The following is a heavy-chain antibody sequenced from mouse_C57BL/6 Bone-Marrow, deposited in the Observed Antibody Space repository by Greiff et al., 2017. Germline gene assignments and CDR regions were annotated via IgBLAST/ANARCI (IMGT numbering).Heavy chain of an antibody. J-gene: IGHJ2*01. CDR3: SSFDGNYFDF. Sequence: VHVKQSGAELVRPGASVKLSCTASGFNIKDAYIHWVKQRPEQGLEWIGWIDPEIGDTGYASKFQGKATITSDPSSNTASLQLSSLTSEDTAVYYGSSFDGNYFDFWGQGTPRTVAS. CDR2: IDPEIGDT. D-gene: IGHD2-3*01. V-gene: IGHV14-4*01. CDR1: GFNIKDAY.